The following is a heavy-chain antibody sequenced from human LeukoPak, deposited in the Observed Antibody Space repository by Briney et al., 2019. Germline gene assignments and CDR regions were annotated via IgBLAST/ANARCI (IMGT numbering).Heavy chain of an antibody. CDR2: ISSSGSVT. D-gene: IGHD3-3*01. Sequence: GGSLRLSCVASGFTLSSHNINWVRQAPGKGLEWVSHISSSGSVTYYGDSVKGRITISRDNAKNSVSLYMNSLRAEDTAVYYCARDMYDDYGMDVWGQGTTVTVSS. CDR1: GFTLSSHN. V-gene: IGHV3-48*01. CDR3: ARDMYDDYGMDV. J-gene: IGHJ6*02.